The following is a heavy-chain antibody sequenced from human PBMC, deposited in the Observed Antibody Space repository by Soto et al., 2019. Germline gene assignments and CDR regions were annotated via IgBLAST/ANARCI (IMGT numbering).Heavy chain of an antibody. CDR1: GFSFINAW. Sequence: PGGSLRLSCEASGFSFINAWMTWVRQAPGKGLEWLGRIKTKSEGVTTDYAAPVKGRFIISRDDSKSTLYLQMNSLKTEDTAVYYCTTVGRYFDWAFAPWGQGTLVTVSS. D-gene: IGHD3-9*01. J-gene: IGHJ5*02. CDR2: IKTKSEGVTT. V-gene: IGHV3-15*01. CDR3: TTVGRYFDWAFAP.